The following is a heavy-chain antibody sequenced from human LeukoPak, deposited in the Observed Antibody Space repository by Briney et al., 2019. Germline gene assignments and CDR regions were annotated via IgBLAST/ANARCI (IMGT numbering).Heavy chain of an antibody. V-gene: IGHV3-21*01. D-gene: IGHD1-26*01. Sequence: RPGGSLRLSCAASGFTFSSYWMYWVRQAPGKGLEWVSSISSSSSYIYYADSVKGRFTISRDNAKNSLYLQMNSLRAEDTAVYYCARDQAVSGNYGMDVWGQGTTVTVSS. CDR3: ARDQAVSGNYGMDV. J-gene: IGHJ6*02. CDR2: ISSSSSYI. CDR1: GFTFSSYW.